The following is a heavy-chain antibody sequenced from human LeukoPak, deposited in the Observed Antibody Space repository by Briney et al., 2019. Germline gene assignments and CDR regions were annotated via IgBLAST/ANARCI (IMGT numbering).Heavy chain of an antibody. Sequence: GESLKISCKGSGYSFTSYWIGWVRQMAGKGLEWMGIIYPGDSDTRYSPSFQGQVTISADKSISTAYLQWSSLKASDTAMYYCARRSSGYIDAFDIWRQGTMVTVSS. CDR2: IYPGDSDT. CDR1: GYSFTSYW. CDR3: ARRSSGYIDAFDI. D-gene: IGHD3-22*01. V-gene: IGHV5-51*01. J-gene: IGHJ3*02.